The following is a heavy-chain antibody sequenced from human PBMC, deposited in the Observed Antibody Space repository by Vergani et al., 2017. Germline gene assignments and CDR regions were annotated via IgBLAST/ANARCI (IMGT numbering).Heavy chain of an antibody. J-gene: IGHJ3*02. Sequence: EVQLVESGGGLVKPGGSLRLSCAASGFTFSSYSMNWVRQAPGKGLEWVSSISSSSSYIYYADSVKGRSTISRDNAKNSLYLQMNSLRAEDTAVYYCARDQYDSSGTGAFDIWGQGTMVTVSS. V-gene: IGHV3-21*01. CDR3: ARDQYDSSGTGAFDI. CDR1: GFTFSSYS. CDR2: ISSSSSYI. D-gene: IGHD3-22*01.